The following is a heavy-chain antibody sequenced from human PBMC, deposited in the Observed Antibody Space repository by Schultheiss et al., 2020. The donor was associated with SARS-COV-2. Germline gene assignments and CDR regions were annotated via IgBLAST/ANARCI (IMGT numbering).Heavy chain of an antibody. D-gene: IGHD6-19*01. J-gene: IGHJ4*02. Sequence: ESLKISCAASGFTFSSYSMNWVRQAPGKGLEWIGEINHSGSTYYNPSLKSRVTISVDTSKNQFSLKLSSVTAADTAVYYCARRGQWLVYSDWGQGTLVTVAS. V-gene: IGHV4-34*01. CDR3: ARRGQWLVYSD. CDR1: GFTFSSYS. CDR2: INHSGST.